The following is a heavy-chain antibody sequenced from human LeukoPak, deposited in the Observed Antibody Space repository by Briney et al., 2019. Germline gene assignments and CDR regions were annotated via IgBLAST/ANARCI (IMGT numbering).Heavy chain of an antibody. CDR1: GYTFTSYD. V-gene: IGHV1-8*01. Sequence: GASVKVSCKASGYTFTSYDINWVRQATGQGLEWMGWMNPNSGYTGYAQKFQGRVTMTRNTSISTAYMELSSLRSEDTAVYYCARNELGLNYYYYYYMDVWGKGTTVTVSS. D-gene: IGHD7-27*01. CDR3: ARNELGLNYYYYYYMDV. CDR2: MNPNSGYT. J-gene: IGHJ6*03.